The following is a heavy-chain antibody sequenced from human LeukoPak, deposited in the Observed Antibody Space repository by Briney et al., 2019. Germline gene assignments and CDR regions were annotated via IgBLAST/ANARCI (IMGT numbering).Heavy chain of an antibody. Sequence: SETLSLTCTVSGGSISSGGYYWSWLRPHPGTGLEWIGYIYYSGSTYYNPSLKSRVTISVDTSKNQFSLKLSSVTAADTAVYYCARGGRRRCSSTSCYGFDPWGQGTLVTVSS. CDR3: ARGGRRRCSSTSCYGFDP. CDR2: IYYSGST. V-gene: IGHV4-31*03. D-gene: IGHD2-2*01. J-gene: IGHJ5*02. CDR1: GGSISSGGYY.